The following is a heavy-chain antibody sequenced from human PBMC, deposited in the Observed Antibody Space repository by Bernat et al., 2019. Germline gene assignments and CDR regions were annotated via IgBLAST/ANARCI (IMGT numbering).Heavy chain of an antibody. D-gene: IGHD6-19*01. V-gene: IGHV3-48*02. CDR1: GFTFSSYS. J-gene: IGHJ4*02. CDR3: ARDRGGSGWPVFDY. CDR2: ISTSSGII. Sequence: EVQLVESGGGLVQPGGSLRLSCAASGFTFSSYSMNWVRQAPGKGLEWVSYISTSSGIIYYADSVKGRFTISRDNAKNSLYLQMNSLRDEDTAVYYCARDRGGSGWPVFDYWGQGALVTVSS.